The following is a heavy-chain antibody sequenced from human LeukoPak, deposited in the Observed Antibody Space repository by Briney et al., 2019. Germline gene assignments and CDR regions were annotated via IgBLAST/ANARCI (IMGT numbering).Heavy chain of an antibody. V-gene: IGHV3-30-3*01. CDR3: ARDRSSKYPYYYGMDV. J-gene: IGHJ6*02. D-gene: IGHD4-11*01. CDR2: MSYDGSNK. CDR1: GFTFSSYA. Sequence: PGRSLRLSCAASGFTFSSYAMHWVRQAPGKGLEWVAVMSYDGSNKYYADSVKGRFTISRDNSKNTLYLQMNSLRAEDTAVYYCARDRSSKYPYYYGMDVWGQGTTVTVSS.